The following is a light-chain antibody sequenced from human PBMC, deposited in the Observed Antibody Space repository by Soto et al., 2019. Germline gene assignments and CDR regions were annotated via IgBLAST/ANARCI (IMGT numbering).Light chain of an antibody. CDR3: QQYNGYWA. CDR2: ESS. CDR1: QSISGS. Sequence: DIQMTQSPSTLSASVGDRITITYRASQSISGSLAWYQQKPGKAPKLLIYESSTIKSGVPSRVSGSGSGTEYTLTISSLQPDDSTSYYCQQYNGYWAFGQGTRVEIK. V-gene: IGKV1-5*03. J-gene: IGKJ1*01.